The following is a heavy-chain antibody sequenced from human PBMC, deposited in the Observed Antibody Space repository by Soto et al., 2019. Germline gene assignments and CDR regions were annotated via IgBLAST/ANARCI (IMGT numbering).Heavy chain of an antibody. CDR1: GFTFSSYG. J-gene: IGHJ1*01. CDR3: AKGRESSGWYTYFQH. V-gene: IGHV3-33*06. CDR2: IWYDGSNK. D-gene: IGHD6-19*01. Sequence: QVQLVESGGGVVQPGRSLRLSCAASGFTFSSYGMHWVRQAPGKGLEWVAVIWYDGSNKYYADSVKGRFTISRDNSKNTLYLQMNSLRAEDTAVYYCAKGRESSGWYTYFQHWGQGTLVTVSS.